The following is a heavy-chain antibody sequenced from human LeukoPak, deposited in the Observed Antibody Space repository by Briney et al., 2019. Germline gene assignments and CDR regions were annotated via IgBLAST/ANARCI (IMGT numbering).Heavy chain of an antibody. Sequence: GGSLRLSCAASGFTFSSYTMNWVRQAPGKGLEWVSSISSTSSYIYYADSVKGRLTISRDNAKNSLYLQMNSLRAEDTAAYYCARVNYGSGSFTLGYWGQGTLVTVSS. V-gene: IGHV3-21*01. D-gene: IGHD3-10*01. CDR2: ISSTSSYI. CDR3: ARVNYGSGSFTLGY. CDR1: GFTFSSYT. J-gene: IGHJ4*02.